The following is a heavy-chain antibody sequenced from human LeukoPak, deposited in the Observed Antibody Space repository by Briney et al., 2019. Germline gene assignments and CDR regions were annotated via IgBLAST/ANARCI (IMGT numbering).Heavy chain of an antibody. Sequence: RPGGSLRLSCVASGFTFSNFWMTWVRQAPGKGLEWVANIKQDGSEKFYVDSVKGRFTISRDNAKNSLYLQMNSLRVEDTAVYYCARGDGSGWTFTHYYMDVWGKGTTVTVSS. V-gene: IGHV3-7*01. D-gene: IGHD6-19*01. CDR3: ARGDGSGWTFTHYYMDV. J-gene: IGHJ6*03. CDR1: GFTFSNFW. CDR2: IKQDGSEK.